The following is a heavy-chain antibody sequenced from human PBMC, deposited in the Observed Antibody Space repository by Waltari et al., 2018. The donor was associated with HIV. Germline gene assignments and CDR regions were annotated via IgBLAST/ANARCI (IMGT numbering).Heavy chain of an antibody. CDR2: IYPSGST. V-gene: IGHV4-61*02. J-gene: IGHJ6*02. D-gene: IGHD2-15*01. CDR3: ARVFCSGGSCYGDGRYGMDV. CDR1: GGSISRGGYY. Sequence: QVQLQESGPGLVKPLQTLSLTCTVSGGSISRGGYYWNWIRQPAGTGLEWIGRIYPSGSTNYNPSLKSRVTISVDTSKNQFSLKLSSVTAADTAVYYCARVFCSGGSCYGDGRYGMDVWGQGTTVTVSS.